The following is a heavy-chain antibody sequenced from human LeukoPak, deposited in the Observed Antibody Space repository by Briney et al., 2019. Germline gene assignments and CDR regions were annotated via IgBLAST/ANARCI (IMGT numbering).Heavy chain of an antibody. D-gene: IGHD5-18*01. Sequence: GGSLRLSCAASGFTFDDYTMHWVRQAPGKGLEWVSLISWDGGSTYYADSVKGRFTISRDDSKNSLYLQMNSLRTEDTALYYCAKDRSPHGYLFEVDYWGQGTLVTVSS. CDR1: GFTFDDYT. CDR3: AKDRSPHGYLFEVDY. V-gene: IGHV3-43*01. CDR2: ISWDGGST. J-gene: IGHJ4*02.